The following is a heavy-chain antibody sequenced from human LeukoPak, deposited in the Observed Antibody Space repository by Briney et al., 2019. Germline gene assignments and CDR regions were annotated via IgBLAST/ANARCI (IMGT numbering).Heavy chain of an antibody. CDR2: ISSSSSYI. J-gene: IGHJ6*03. Sequence: GGSLRLSCAASGFTFSSYSMNWVRQAPGKGLEWVSSISSSSSYIYYADSVKGRFTISRDNAKNSLYLQMNSLRAEDTAVYYCAREMGTRDYDFWSGPYYYMDVWGKGTTVTVSS. CDR1: GFTFSSYS. CDR3: AREMGTRDYDFWSGPYYYMDV. V-gene: IGHV3-21*01. D-gene: IGHD3-3*01.